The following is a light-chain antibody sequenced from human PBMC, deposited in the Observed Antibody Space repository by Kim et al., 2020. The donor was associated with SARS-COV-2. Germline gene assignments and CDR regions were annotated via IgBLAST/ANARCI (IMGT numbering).Light chain of an antibody. Sequence: PGERTTLSCRASQSVSSYLAWYQQKPGQAPRLLIYEASNRATGIPARFSGSGSGTDFTLTISSLEPEDFAVYYCQQRSNWPPWTFGQGTKVDIK. CDR2: EAS. J-gene: IGKJ1*01. CDR3: QQRSNWPPWT. CDR1: QSVSSY. V-gene: IGKV3-11*01.